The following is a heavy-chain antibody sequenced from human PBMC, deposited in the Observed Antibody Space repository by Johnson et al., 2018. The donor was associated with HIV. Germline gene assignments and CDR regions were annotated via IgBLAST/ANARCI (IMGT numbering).Heavy chain of an antibody. CDR3: ARVLTTRGAFDI. CDR1: GFTFSSYA. J-gene: IGHJ3*02. D-gene: IGHD3-9*01. V-gene: IGHV3-30*02. CDR2: IRFDGSNK. Sequence: QMQLVESGGGLVQPGGSLRLSCAASGFTFSSYAMSWVRQAPGKGLEWVAFIRFDGSNKYYADSVKGRFTISRDNSKNTLYLQMNSLRAEDTAVYYCARVLTTRGAFDIWGQGTMVTVSS.